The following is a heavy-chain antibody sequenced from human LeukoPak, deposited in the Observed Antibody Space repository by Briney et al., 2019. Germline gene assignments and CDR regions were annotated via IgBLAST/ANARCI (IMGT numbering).Heavy chain of an antibody. CDR1: GFAFSSYA. CDR3: ANDYRSGSFHDF. Sequence: GGSLRLSCAASGFAFSSYAMSWVRQPPGKGLEWVSVISRRDDYAYYADSVKGRFTISRDNSKNTLYLQMNTLRAEDTAVYYCANDYRSGSFHDFWGQGTLVTVSS. J-gene: IGHJ4*02. CDR2: ISRRDDYA. D-gene: IGHD3-10*01. V-gene: IGHV3-23*01.